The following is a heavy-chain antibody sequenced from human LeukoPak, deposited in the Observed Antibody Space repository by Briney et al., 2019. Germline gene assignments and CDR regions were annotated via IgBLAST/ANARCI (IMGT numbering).Heavy chain of an antibody. D-gene: IGHD6-13*01. CDR3: AKDKYSSSWVDY. CDR2: ISYDGSNK. CDR1: GXTFSSYG. J-gene: IGHJ4*02. Sequence: GGSLRLSCAASGXTFSSYGVHWVRQAPGKGLEWVAVISYDGSNKYYADSVKGRFTISRDNSKNTLYLQMNSLRAEDTAVYYCAKDKYSSSWVDYWGQGTLVTVSS. V-gene: IGHV3-30*18.